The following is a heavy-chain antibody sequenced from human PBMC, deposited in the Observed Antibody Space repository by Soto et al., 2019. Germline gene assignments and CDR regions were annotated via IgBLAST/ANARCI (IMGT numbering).Heavy chain of an antibody. V-gene: IGHV4-34*08. J-gene: IGHJ5*01. CDR3: STRAYDTNGYYRFDP. Sequence: SETLSLTCAVYGGTFRGHSWTWIRQTPGKGLEWIGDINHSGRVNYSPSLKSRVTISLDTSKNQFSLTLSAVTAADTAMYYCSTRAYDTNGYYRFDPWGQGTLVTVSS. CDR2: INHSGRV. D-gene: IGHD3-22*01. CDR1: GGTFRGHS.